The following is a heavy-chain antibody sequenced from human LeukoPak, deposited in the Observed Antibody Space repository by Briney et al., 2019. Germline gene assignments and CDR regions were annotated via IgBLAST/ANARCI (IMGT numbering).Heavy chain of an antibody. CDR1: VGSFSGYY. J-gene: IGHJ4*02. Sequence: SETLSLTCAVYVGSFSGYYWSWIRQPPGKGLEWIGEINHSGSTIYNPSLKSRVTISVDTSKTHFSLNLTSVTAADTAVYYCARDVATPMARVSYWGQGTLVTVSS. CDR3: ARDVATPMARVSY. D-gene: IGHD5-12*01. V-gene: IGHV4-34*01. CDR2: INHSGST.